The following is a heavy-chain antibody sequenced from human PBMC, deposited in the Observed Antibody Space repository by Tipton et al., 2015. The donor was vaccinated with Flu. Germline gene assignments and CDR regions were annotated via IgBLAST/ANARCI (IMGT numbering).Heavy chain of an antibody. Sequence: TLSLTCTVSGGSISSYYWSWIRQPAGKGLEWIGRFYTTGSTNYSPSLKSRVTMSVDTSKNQFSLRLSSVTAADTAVYYCARVGDLWSGTNYGLDVCGQGTTVTVSS. V-gene: IGHV4-4*07. CDR3: ARVGDLWSGTNYGLDV. CDR2: FYTTGST. D-gene: IGHD3-3*01. CDR1: GGSISSYY. J-gene: IGHJ6*02.